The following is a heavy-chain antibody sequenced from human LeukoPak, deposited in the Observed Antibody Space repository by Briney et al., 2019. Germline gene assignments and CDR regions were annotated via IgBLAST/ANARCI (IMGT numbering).Heavy chain of an antibody. V-gene: IGHV3-43*02. CDR1: GFTFDDYA. CDR3: AKDREPGIAAAGEFDY. J-gene: IGHJ4*02. D-gene: IGHD6-13*01. CDR2: ISGDGGST. Sequence: PGGSLRLSCTASGFTFDDYAVRWVRQAPGKGLEWVSLISGDGGSTYYADSVQGRFSISRDNSKNTLYLQMNSLRTEDTALYYCAKDREPGIAAAGEFDYWAREPWSPSPQ.